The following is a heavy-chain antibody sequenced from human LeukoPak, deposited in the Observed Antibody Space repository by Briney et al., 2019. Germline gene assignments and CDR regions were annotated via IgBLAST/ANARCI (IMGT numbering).Heavy chain of an antibody. CDR1: GFTFSSYG. CDR2: IRYDGSNK. D-gene: IGHD3-10*01. Sequence: GGSLRLSCAASGFTFSSYGMHWVRQAPGKGLEWVAFIRYDGSNKYYADSVKGRFTISRDNSKNTLYLQMNSLRAEDTAVYYCARYGSGSSFYYYYYMDVWGKGTTVTISS. CDR3: ARYGSGSSFYYYYYMDV. J-gene: IGHJ6*03. V-gene: IGHV3-30*02.